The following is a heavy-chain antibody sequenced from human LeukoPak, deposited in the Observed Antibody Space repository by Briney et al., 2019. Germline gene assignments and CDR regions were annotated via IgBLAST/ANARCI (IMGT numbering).Heavy chain of an antibody. D-gene: IGHD2-8*01. CDR3: ARDGRYCTNGVCYRSFDY. CDR1: GYSIRSGYY. J-gene: IGHJ4*02. Sequence: SETLSLTCAVSGYSIRSGYYWGWIRQPPGKGLEWIGSIYHSGSTYYNPSLKSRVTISVDTSKNQFSLKLSSVTAADTAVYYCARDGRYCTNGVCYRSFDYWGQGTLVTVSS. V-gene: IGHV4-38-2*02. CDR2: IYHSGST.